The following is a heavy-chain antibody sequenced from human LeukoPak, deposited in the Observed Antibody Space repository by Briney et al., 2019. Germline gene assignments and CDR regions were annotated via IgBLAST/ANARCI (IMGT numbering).Heavy chain of an antibody. CDR2: IYYSGTT. D-gene: IGHD3-10*01. V-gene: IGHV4-59*01. J-gene: IGHJ4*02. CDR1: GGSITSYY. CDR3: ARDPRSGNYLDY. Sequence: SQTLSLTCTVSGGSITSYYWSWIRQPPGKGLEWIGYIYYSGTTSYNPSLKSRVTISVDTSKNQFSLKLTSVTAADTAVYYCARDPRSGNYLDYWGQGTLVTVSS.